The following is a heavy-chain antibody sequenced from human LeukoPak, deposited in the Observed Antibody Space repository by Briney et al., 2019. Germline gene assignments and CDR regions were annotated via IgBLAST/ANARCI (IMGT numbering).Heavy chain of an antibody. CDR1: GGSISSSSYY. D-gene: IGHD6-13*01. CDR2: IYYSGST. CDR3: ARHYSSSCHVGDY. V-gene: IGHV4-39*01. J-gene: IGHJ4*02. Sequence: SSETLSLTCTVSGGSISSSSYYWGWMRQPPGKGLEWIGSIYYSGSTYYNPSLKRRVTISVDTSKNQFSLKLSSVTAAGRAVYYWARHYSSSCHVGDYWGQGTMVTVSS.